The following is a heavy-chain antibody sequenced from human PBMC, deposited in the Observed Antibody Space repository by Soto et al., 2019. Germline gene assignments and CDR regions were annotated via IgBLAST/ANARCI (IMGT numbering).Heavy chain of an antibody. CDR2: ISGSGFKK. J-gene: IGHJ5*02. V-gene: IGHV3-23*01. CDR3: AKNQGVELVPLATVDWFDP. CDR1: GFIFENFG. Sequence: GGSLRLSCAASGFIFENFGMSWVRQSPGKGLEWISSISGSGFKKYYADSVKGRFTISRDNSKSTVYLELNNLSAEDTAVYHCAKNQGVELVPLATVDWFDPWGQGSQVTVSS. D-gene: IGHD1-26*01.